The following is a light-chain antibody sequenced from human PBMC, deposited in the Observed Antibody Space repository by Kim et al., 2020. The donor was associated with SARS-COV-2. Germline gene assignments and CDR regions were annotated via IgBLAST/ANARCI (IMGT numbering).Light chain of an antibody. Sequence: ASVGDSVTNTCRASQSMSTFLNWYQQKPGKAPKVLIYAASTLQSGVPSRFSGSGSGTDFTLTISSLQPEDFATYYCQQSYSVPLTFGGGTKVDIK. CDR1: QSMSTF. V-gene: IGKV1-39*01. J-gene: IGKJ4*01. CDR2: AAS. CDR3: QQSYSVPLT.